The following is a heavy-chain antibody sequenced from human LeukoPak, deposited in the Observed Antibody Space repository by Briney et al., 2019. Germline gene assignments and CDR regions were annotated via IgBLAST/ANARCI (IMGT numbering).Heavy chain of an antibody. D-gene: IGHD6-13*01. Sequence: SETLSLTCAVYGGSFSGYYWSWIRQPPGKGLEWIGEINHSGSTNYNPSLKSRVTISVDTSKNQFSLKLSSVTAADTAVYYCARRSGWYSSSWSTNWFDPWGQGTLVTVSS. V-gene: IGHV4-34*01. CDR1: GGSFSGYY. CDR2: INHSGST. J-gene: IGHJ5*02. CDR3: ARRSGWYSSSWSTNWFDP.